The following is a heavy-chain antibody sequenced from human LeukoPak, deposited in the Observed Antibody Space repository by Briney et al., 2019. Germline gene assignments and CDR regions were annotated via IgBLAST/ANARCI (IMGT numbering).Heavy chain of an antibody. J-gene: IGHJ3*02. V-gene: IGHV5-51*01. Sequence: GESLKISCKGSGYSLTNYWIGWVRQMPGKGLEWMGIIYPGDSDTRYSPSFQGQVTISVDKSISTAYLQWSGLKASDTAMYYCARSYCGGDCPTVNTFDIWGQGTMVTVSS. CDR1: GYSLTNYW. D-gene: IGHD2-21*02. CDR3: ARSYCGGDCPTVNTFDI. CDR2: IYPGDSDT.